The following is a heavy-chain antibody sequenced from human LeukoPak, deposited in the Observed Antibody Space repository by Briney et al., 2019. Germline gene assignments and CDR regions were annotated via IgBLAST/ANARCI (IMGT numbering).Heavy chain of an antibody. Sequence: ASVKVSCKASGYTFTSYGISWVRQAPGQGLEWMGWISAYNGNTNYAQKLQGRITMTTDTSTSTAYMELRSLRSDDTAVYYCARDSKWKLLQLSSAFDIWGQGTMVTVSS. CDR1: GYTFTSYG. D-gene: IGHD1-26*01. CDR3: ARDSKWKLLQLSSAFDI. CDR2: ISAYNGNT. V-gene: IGHV1-18*01. J-gene: IGHJ3*02.